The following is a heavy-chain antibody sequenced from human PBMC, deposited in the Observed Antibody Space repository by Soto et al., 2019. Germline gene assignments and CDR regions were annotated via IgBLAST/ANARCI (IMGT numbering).Heavy chain of an antibody. J-gene: IGHJ5*02. Sequence: ASVKVSCKASGYTFTSYDINWVRQATGQGLEWMGWMNPNSGNTGYAQKFQGRVTMTRNTSISTAYMELSSLRSEDTAVYYCARVMSSGWPNWFDPWGQGNLVTVSS. CDR3: ARVMSSGWPNWFDP. V-gene: IGHV1-8*01. CDR2: MNPNSGNT. D-gene: IGHD6-19*01. CDR1: GYTFTSYD.